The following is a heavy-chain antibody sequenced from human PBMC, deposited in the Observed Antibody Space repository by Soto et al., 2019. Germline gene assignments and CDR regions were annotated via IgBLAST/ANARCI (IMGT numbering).Heavy chain of an antibody. J-gene: IGHJ5*02. D-gene: IGHD2-15*01. CDR1: GFTFSSYA. CDR2: ISGSGGST. Sequence: LRLSCAASGFTFSSYAMSWVRQAPGKGLEWVSAISGSGGSTYYADSVKGRFTISRDNSKDTLYLQMNSLRADDTAVYYCATAVVVGAWFEPWGQGTLVTVSS. V-gene: IGHV3-23*01. CDR3: ATAVVVGAWFEP.